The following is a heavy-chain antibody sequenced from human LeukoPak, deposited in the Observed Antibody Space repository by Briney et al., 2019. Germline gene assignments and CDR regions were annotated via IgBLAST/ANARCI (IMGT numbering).Heavy chain of an antibody. CDR3: ARFPGIAVAGSYYFDY. D-gene: IGHD6-19*01. J-gene: IGHJ4*02. V-gene: IGHV4-61*02. CDR2: IYTSGST. Sequence: SQTLSLTCTASGGSISSGSYYWSWIRQPAGKGLEWIGRIYTSGSTNYNPSLKSRVTISVDTSKNQFSLKLSSVTAADTAVYYCARFPGIAVAGSYYFDYWGQGTLVTVSS. CDR1: GGSISSGSYY.